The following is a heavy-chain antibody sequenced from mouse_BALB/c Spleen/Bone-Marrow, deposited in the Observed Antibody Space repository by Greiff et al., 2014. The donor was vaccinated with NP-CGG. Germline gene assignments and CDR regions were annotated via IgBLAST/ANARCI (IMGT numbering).Heavy chain of an antibody. CDR1: GFNIKDYY. Sequence: EVKLMESGAELVRSGASVKLSCTASGFNIKDYYMHWVKQRPGQGLEWIGWIDPENGDTEYAPKFQGKATMTADTSSNTAYLQLSSLTSEDTTVYYCNARYYYAMDYWGQGTSVTVSS. CDR3: NARYYYAMDY. V-gene: IGHV14-4*02. CDR2: IDPENGDT. J-gene: IGHJ4*01.